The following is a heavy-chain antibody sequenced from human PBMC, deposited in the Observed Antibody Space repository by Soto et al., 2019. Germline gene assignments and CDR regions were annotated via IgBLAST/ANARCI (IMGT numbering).Heavy chain of an antibody. CDR3: ARVGAPEYSISPLFDY. D-gene: IGHD6-6*01. V-gene: IGHV1-18*01. J-gene: IGHJ4*02. CDR2: ISAYNGNT. CDR1: GYTFTSYG. Sequence: ASVKVSCKASGYTFTSYGISWVRQAPGQGLEWMGWISAYNGNTNYAQKLQGRVTMTTDTSTSTAYMELRSLRSDDTAVYYCARVGAPEYSISPLFDYWGQGTLVTVSS.